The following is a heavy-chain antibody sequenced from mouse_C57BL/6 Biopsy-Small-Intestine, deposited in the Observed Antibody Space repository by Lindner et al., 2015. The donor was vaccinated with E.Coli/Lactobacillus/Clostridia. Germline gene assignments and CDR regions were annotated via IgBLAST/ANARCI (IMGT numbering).Heavy chain of an antibody. CDR2: INPNYGTT. J-gene: IGHJ2*01. CDR3: ARFGYYAFDY. Sequence: VQLQESGPELVKPGASVKISCKATGYLFTDHNMNWVEQSSGKSLEWIGVINPNYGTTSYNQKFKGKATLTVDQSSSTAYIQLNSLTSEDSAVYYCARFGYYAFDYWGQGTTLTVSS. D-gene: IGHD2-3*01. CDR1: GYLFTDHN. V-gene: IGHV1-39*01.